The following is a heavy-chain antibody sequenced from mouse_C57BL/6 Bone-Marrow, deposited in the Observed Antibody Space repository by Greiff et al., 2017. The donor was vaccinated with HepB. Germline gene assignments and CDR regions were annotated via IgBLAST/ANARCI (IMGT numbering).Heavy chain of an antibody. CDR1: GYTFTSYD. CDR2: IHPNSGST. CDR3: ARYYDGY. J-gene: IGHJ2*01. V-gene: IGHV1-64*01. Sequence: QVQLQQSGPELVKPGASVKLSCKASGYTFTSYDINWVKQRPGQGLEWIGMIHPNSGSTNYNEKFKSKATLTVDKSSSTAYMQLSSLTSEDSAVYYCARYYDGYWGQGTTLTVSS. D-gene: IGHD1-1*01.